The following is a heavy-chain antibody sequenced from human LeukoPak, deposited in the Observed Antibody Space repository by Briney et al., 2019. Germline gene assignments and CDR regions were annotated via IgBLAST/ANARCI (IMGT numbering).Heavy chain of an antibody. J-gene: IGHJ5*02. CDR2: INHSGST. CDR3: ARGEPGYCSGGSCGYNWFDP. CDR1: GGSFSSYY. V-gene: IGHV4-34*01. D-gene: IGHD2-15*01. Sequence: SETLSLTCAVYGGSFSSYYWSWIRQPPGKGLEWIGEINHSGSTNYNPSLKSRVTISVDTSKNQFSLKLSSVTAADTAVYYCARGEPGYCSGGSCGYNWFDPWGQGTLVTVSS.